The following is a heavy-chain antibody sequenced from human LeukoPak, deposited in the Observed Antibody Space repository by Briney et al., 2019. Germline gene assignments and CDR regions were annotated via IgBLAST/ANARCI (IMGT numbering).Heavy chain of an antibody. J-gene: IGHJ3*02. V-gene: IGHV3-21*01. Sequence: GGSLRLSCAASGFIFSNYAMNWVRQAPGKGLEWVASITRSSSRTYYTDSVKGRCTISRDNAEDTLYLEMNSLRAEDMAVYYCAREPMYGTFDTWGQGTMVTVSS. D-gene: IGHD1-1*01. CDR1: GFIFSNYA. CDR2: ITRSSSRT. CDR3: AREPMYGTFDT.